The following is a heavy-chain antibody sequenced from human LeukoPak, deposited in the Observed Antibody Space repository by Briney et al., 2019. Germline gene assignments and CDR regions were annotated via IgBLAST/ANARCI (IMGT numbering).Heavy chain of an antibody. CDR2: ISGGAT. CDR3: AKRYVPDDYGIYYYYAMDV. CDR1: GFTFSRYA. J-gene: IGHJ6*02. Sequence: GASLRLSCAASGFTFSRYAMSWVRQAPGEGLEWVSTISGGATYYADSVKGRFTIARDNSRNTLYLQMNSLRAEDTAVYCCAKRYVPDDYGIYYYYAMDVWGQGTTVTVSS. D-gene: IGHD4-17*01. V-gene: IGHV3-23*01.